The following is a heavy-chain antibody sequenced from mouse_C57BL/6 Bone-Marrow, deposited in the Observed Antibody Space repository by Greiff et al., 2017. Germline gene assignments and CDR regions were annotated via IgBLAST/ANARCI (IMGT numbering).Heavy chain of an antibody. CDR1: GFTFNTYA. V-gene: IGHV10-3*01. CDR3: VRVGGYFDV. CDR2: IRSKSSNYAT. Sequence: EVHLVESGGGLVQPKGSLKLSCAASGFTFNTYAMHWVRQAPGKGLEWVARIRSKSSNYATYYSDSVKDRFTISSDDSQSMLYLQMNDLTADDTAIYCCVRVGGYFDVWGTGTTVTVSS. J-gene: IGHJ1*03.